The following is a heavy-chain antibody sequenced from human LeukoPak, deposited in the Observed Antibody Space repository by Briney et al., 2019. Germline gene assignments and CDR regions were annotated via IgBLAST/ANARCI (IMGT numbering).Heavy chain of an antibody. V-gene: IGHV3-73*01. D-gene: IGHD2-2*01. CDR2: IRSKANSYAT. Sequence: PGGSLKLSCAASGFTFSGSAMHWVRQASGKGLEWVGRIRSKANSYATAYAASVKGRFTISRDDSKNTLFLQMNSLRPEDTAVYSCASCLAYCSTTSLGNDAFDIWGQGTKVTVSS. CDR1: GFTFSGSA. J-gene: IGHJ3*02. CDR3: ASCLAYCSTTSLGNDAFDI.